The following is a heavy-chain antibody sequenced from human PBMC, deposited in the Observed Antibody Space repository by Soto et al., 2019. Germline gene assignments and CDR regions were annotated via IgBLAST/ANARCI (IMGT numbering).Heavy chain of an antibody. D-gene: IGHD6-19*01. CDR3: ARYGSSGWYVMDYYYCMDV. CDR1: GFTFSSYG. V-gene: IGHV3-33*01. J-gene: IGHJ6*02. Sequence: QVQLVESGGGVVQPGRSLRLSCAASGFTFSSYGMHWVRQAPGKGLEWVAVIWYDGSNKYYADSVKGRFTISRDNSKNTLYLKMNSLRAEETAVYYCARYGSSGWYVMDYYYCMDVWGQGTTVTVSS. CDR2: IWYDGSNK.